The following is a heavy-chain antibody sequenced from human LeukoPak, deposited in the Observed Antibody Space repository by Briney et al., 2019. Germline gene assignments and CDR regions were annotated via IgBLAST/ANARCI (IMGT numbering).Heavy chain of an antibody. CDR2: IYYSGST. CDR3: ARARDGYPALWLD. J-gene: IGHJ4*02. Sequence: SETLSLTCTVSGGSITTYYWSWIRQPPGKGLEWIGYIYYSGSTNYNPSLKSRVTISIDTSKKQFSLKLRPVTAADTAVYFCARARDGYPALWLDWGQGTLVTVSS. CDR1: GGSITTYY. V-gene: IGHV4-59*01. D-gene: IGHD5-24*01.